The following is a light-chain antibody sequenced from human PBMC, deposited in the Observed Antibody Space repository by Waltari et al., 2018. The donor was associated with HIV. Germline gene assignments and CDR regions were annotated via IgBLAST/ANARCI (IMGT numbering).Light chain of an antibody. J-gene: IGLJ1*01. Sequence: QSVLTQPPSASGTPGQRVTISCSGSSSNIGRNYVCWYQQLPGTAPKLLIYRNNERPSGVPDRFSGSKSGTSASLAISGLRSEDEADYYCAAWDDSLSGLYVLGTGTKVTVL. V-gene: IGLV1-47*01. CDR2: RNN. CDR1: SSNIGRNY. CDR3: AAWDDSLSGLYV.